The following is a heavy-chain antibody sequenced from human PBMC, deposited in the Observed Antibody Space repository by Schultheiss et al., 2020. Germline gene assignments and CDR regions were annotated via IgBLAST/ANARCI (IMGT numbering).Heavy chain of an antibody. V-gene: IGHV4-34*01. Sequence: SQTLSLTCTVSGGSISSYYWGWIRQPPGKGLEWIGEINHSGSTNYNPSLKSRVTISVDTSKNQFSLKLSSVTAADTAVYYCARHSWGSKFDPWGQGTLVTVSS. CDR3: ARHSWGSKFDP. CDR1: GGSISSYY. CDR2: INHSGST. J-gene: IGHJ5*02. D-gene: IGHD1-26*01.